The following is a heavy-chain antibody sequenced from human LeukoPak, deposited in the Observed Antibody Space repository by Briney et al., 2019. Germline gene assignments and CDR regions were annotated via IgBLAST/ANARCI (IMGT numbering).Heavy chain of an antibody. CDR1: GFTLSSYA. V-gene: IGHV3-23*01. CDR2: ISGSGGGT. D-gene: IGHD2-2*01. CDR3: AKGLYCSSTNCYFFDF. Sequence: GGSLRLSCAASGFTLSSYAMSWVRQAPGKGLEWVSTISGSGGGTYYADSVKGRFTISRDNSKNTLYLQMNSLRAEDTAVYYCAKGLYCSSTNCYFFDFWGQGTLVTVSS. J-gene: IGHJ4*02.